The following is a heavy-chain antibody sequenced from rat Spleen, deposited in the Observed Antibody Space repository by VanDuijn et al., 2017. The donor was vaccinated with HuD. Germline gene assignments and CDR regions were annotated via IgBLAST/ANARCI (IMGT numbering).Heavy chain of an antibody. V-gene: IGHV5-7*01. CDR3: AKDKGEYNNLFDY. Sequence: EVQLVESGGGLVQPGRSLKLSCAASGFTFSDYNMAWVRQAPKKGLEWVATISYDGSRTYYRDSVKGRFTISRDNAKNTLYLQMDSLRSEDTATYYCAKDKGEYNNLFDYWGQGVMVTVTS. J-gene: IGHJ2*01. CDR2: ISYDGSRT. D-gene: IGHD1-10*01. CDR1: GFTFSDYN.